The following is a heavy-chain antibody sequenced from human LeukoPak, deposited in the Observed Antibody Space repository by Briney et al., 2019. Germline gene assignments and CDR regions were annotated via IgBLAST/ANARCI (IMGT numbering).Heavy chain of an antibody. D-gene: IGHD3-22*01. Sequence: PGGSLRLSCAASGFTFSSYGMHWVRQAPGKGLEWVAVIWYGGSNKYYADSVKGRFTISRDNSKNTLYLQMNSLRAEDTAVYYCARDAFVVVITTAYNWFDPWGQGTLVTVSS. CDR3: ARDAFVVVITTAYNWFDP. J-gene: IGHJ5*02. V-gene: IGHV3-33*01. CDR2: IWYGGSNK. CDR1: GFTFSSYG.